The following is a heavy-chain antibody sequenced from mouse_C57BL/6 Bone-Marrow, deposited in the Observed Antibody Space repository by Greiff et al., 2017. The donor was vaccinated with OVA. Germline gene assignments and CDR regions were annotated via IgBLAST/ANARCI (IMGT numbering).Heavy chain of an antibody. CDR3: ARRGTAQATTWFAY. D-gene: IGHD3-2*02. J-gene: IGHJ3*01. V-gene: IGHV1-54*01. CDR1: GYAFTNYL. Sequence: VQVVESGAELVRPGTSVKVSCKASGYAFTNYLIEWVKQRPGQGLEWIGVINPGSGGTNYNEKFKGKATLTADKSSSTAYMQLSSLTSEDSAVYFCARRGTAQATTWFAYWGQGTLVTVSA. CDR2: INPGSGGT.